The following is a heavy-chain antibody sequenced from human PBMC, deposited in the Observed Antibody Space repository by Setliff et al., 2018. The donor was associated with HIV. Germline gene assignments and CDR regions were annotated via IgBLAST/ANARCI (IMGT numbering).Heavy chain of an antibody. CDR1: GYTLSNNY. J-gene: IGHJ4*02. D-gene: IGHD5-12*01. CDR2: INPSVGST. CDR3: ARVGNNRLQFFDH. Sequence: ASVKVSCKASGYTLSNNYIHWVRQVPGQGLEWMGIINPSVGSTNSAQQFQGRVTMTRDTSASTMYMELSSLRSEDTAVYYCARVGNNRLQFFDHWGQGTLVTVSS. V-gene: IGHV1-46*01.